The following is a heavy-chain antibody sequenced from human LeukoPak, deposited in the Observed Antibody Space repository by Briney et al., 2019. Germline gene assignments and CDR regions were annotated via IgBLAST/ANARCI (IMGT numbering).Heavy chain of an antibody. D-gene: IGHD5-12*01. J-gene: IGHJ4*02. V-gene: IGHV4-34*01. Sequence: SETLPLTCAVYGGSFSGYYWSWIRQPPGKGLEWIGEINHSGSTNYNPSLKSRVTISVDTSKNQFSLKLSSVTAADTAVYYCARADGGYAPFDYWGQGTLVTVSS. CDR2: INHSGST. CDR1: GGSFSGYY. CDR3: ARADGGYAPFDY.